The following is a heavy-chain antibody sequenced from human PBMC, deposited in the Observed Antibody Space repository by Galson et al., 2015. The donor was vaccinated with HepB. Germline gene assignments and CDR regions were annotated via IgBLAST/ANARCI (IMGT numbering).Heavy chain of an antibody. Sequence: SLRLSCAASGFTFSYYYMRWIRQAPGKGLEWVSYISSSGSTIYYADSVKGRFSISRDNTKNSLYLQMNSLRAEDTAVYYCARDAKRHYESSGYYVPDAFDIWGQGAMVTVSS. CDR2: ISSSGSTI. D-gene: IGHD3-22*01. CDR3: ARDAKRHYESSGYYVPDAFDI. V-gene: IGHV3-11*01. CDR1: GFTFSYYY. J-gene: IGHJ3*02.